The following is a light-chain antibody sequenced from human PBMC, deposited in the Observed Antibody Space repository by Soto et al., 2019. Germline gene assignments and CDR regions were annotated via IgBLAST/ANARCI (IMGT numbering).Light chain of an antibody. Sequence: QSALTQPASVSGSPGQSITISCTGTSXDIGGYKYVSWYQQHPGKAPKLIIFEVSNRPSGVSDRFSGSNSGNTASLTISGLQAEDEADYYCTSYSRYRVLVFGGGTKVTVL. CDR1: SXDIGGYKY. V-gene: IGLV2-14*01. CDR2: EVS. J-gene: IGLJ3*02. CDR3: TSYSRYRVLV.